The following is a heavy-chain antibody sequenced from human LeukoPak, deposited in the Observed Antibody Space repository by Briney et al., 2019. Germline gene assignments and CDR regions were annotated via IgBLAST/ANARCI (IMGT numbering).Heavy chain of an antibody. CDR1: GYTLINYG. V-gene: IGHV1-18*01. CDR3: AKGGSTRPWSFDI. Sequence: ASVKVSCKASGYTLINYGISWVRQAPGQGLEWMGWISFKNGNTNSAQKLQGRVTMTTDTSTSTAYMELMSLRSDDTAVYYYAKGGSTRPWSFDIWGQGTMVTVSS. D-gene: IGHD2-2*01. CDR2: ISFKNGNT. J-gene: IGHJ3*02.